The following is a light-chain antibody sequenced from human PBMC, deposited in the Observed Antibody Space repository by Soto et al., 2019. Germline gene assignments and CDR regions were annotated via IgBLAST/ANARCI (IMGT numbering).Light chain of an antibody. V-gene: IGKV1-39*01. J-gene: IGKJ1*01. CDR3: QQSYSSPPT. CDR1: QSISNH. Sequence: IRRTQSTSSLSASVEDRVIITCRASQSISNHLNWYQQKPAKAPKLLIFAASSLPSGVTSRFSGSRSGPDFTLTISSLQPEDFATYYCQQSYSSPPTFGQVTKVDI. CDR2: AAS.